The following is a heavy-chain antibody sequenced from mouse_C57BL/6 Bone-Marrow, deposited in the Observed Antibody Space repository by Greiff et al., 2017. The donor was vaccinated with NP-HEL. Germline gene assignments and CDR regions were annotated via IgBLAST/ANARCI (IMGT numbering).Heavy chain of an antibody. CDR1: GYTFTSYW. V-gene: IGHV1-55*01. D-gene: IGHD2-1*01. CDR3: ARERYLLLYYYAMYY. J-gene: IGHJ4*01. Sequence: QVQLQQPGAELVKPGASVKMSCKASGYTFTSYWITWVKQRPGQGLEWIGDIYPGSGSTNYNEKFKSKATLTVDTSSSTAYMQPSSLTSEDSTVFYCARERYLLLYYYAMYYWGQGTSVTVSS. CDR2: IYPGSGST.